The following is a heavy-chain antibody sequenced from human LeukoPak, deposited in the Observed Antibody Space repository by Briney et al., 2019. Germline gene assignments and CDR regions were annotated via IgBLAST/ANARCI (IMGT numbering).Heavy chain of an antibody. J-gene: IGHJ6*03. D-gene: IGHD6-6*01. CDR3: TRSSSRGIYYYYYYMDV. Sequence: PGGSLRLSCAASGFTFSSYAMSWVRQAPGKGLEWVSAISGSGGSTYYADSVKGRFTISRDNSKNTLYLQMNSLRAEDTAVYYCTRSSSRGIYYYYYYMDVWGKGTTVTVSS. V-gene: IGHV3-23*01. CDR1: GFTFSSYA. CDR2: ISGSGGST.